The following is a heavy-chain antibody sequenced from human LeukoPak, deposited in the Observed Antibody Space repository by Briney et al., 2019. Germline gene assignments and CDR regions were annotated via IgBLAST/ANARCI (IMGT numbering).Heavy chain of an antibody. V-gene: IGHV5-51*01. Sequence: PGGSRQISGKGSGYTFTIYWIGWVRQVPGKGLEWMGIIYPGDSDTIYSPSFQGQVTISADKSISTAYLQWSSLKASDTAMYYCARSGSHFDWGPIVVVPAAHWFDPWGQGTLVTVSS. D-gene: IGHD2-2*01. CDR2: IYPGDSDT. CDR3: ARSGSHFDWGPIVVVPAAHWFDP. J-gene: IGHJ5*02. CDR1: GYTFTIYW.